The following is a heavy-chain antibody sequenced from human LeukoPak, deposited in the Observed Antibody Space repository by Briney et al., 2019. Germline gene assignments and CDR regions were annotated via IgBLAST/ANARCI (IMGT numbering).Heavy chain of an antibody. J-gene: IGHJ4*02. CDR2: MNPNSGNT. CDR3: ARGVGAKLRYYFDY. Sequence: ASVKVSCKASGYTFTSYDINWVRQATGQGLEWMGGMNPNSGNTDYAQKFQGRVTMTRNTSISTAYMELSSLRSEDSAVYYCARGVGAKLRYYFDYWGQGNLVTVSS. D-gene: IGHD1-26*01. V-gene: IGHV1-8*01. CDR1: GYTFTSYD.